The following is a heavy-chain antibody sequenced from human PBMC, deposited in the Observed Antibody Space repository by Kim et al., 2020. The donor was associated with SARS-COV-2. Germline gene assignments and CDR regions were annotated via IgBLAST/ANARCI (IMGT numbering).Heavy chain of an antibody. V-gene: IGHV5-51*01. CDR3: ARLSGIDIVVVPAAINAGYFDY. CDR2: IYPGDSDT. D-gene: IGHD2-2*01. Sequence: GESLKISCKGSGYSCTSYWIGWVRQMPGKGLEWMGIIYPGDSDTRYSPSFQGQVTISADKSISTAYLQWSSLKASDTAMYYCARLSGIDIVVVPAAINAGYFDYWGQGTLVTVSS. J-gene: IGHJ4*02. CDR1: GYSCTSYW.